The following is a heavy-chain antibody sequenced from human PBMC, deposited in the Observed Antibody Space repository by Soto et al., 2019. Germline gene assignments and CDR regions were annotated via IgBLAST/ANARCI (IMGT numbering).Heavy chain of an antibody. D-gene: IGHD6-13*01. Sequence: LGESLKISCKASGYDFTNYWIAWVRQTPGRGLEWMGMIYPGDSDIRYNPSFRGRVTISADKSITSAFVQWGSLKASDSAIYYCARFRAPRRQLISMYFHLWGLGTLVTVSS. J-gene: IGHJ4*03. CDR2: IYPGDSDI. CDR1: GYDFTNYW. CDR3: ARFRAPRRQLISMYFHL. V-gene: IGHV5-51*01.